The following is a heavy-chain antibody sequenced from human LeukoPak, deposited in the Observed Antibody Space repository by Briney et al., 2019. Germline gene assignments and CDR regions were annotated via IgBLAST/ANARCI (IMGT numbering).Heavy chain of an antibody. D-gene: IGHD2-15*01. J-gene: IGHJ4*02. CDR1: GFTFSSYA. CDR3: ATGYCSGGSCYYFDY. V-gene: IGHV3-23*01. Sequence: PGGSLRLSCAASGFTFSSYAMSWVRQAPGKGLEWVSAISGSGGSTYYADSVKGRFTISRDNSKNTLYLQMNSLRAKDTAVYYCATGYCSGGSCYYFDYWGQGTLVTVSS. CDR2: ISGSGGST.